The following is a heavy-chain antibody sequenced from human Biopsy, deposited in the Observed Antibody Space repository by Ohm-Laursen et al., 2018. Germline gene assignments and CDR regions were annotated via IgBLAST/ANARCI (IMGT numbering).Heavy chain of an antibody. Sequence: TLSLTWTVSGDSISSGGNYWSWIRQFPGKGLEWIAYIYHTGSTYYNPSLKSRLSIAIDTSKNQFSVSLRSVTAVDTAVYYCARADMVTTIVDYWGQGTLVTVSS. V-gene: IGHV4-31*02. CDR2: IYHTGST. D-gene: IGHD5-12*01. J-gene: IGHJ4*02. CDR3: ARADMVTTIVDY. CDR1: GDSISSGGNY.